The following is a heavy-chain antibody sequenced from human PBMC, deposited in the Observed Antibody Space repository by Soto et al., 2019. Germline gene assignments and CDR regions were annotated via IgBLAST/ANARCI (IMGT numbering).Heavy chain of an antibody. J-gene: IGHJ5*02. CDR3: ARGVVVVVAATTNWFDP. D-gene: IGHD2-15*01. Sequence: QVQLVQSGAEVKKPGASVKVSCKASGYTFTGYYMHWVRQAPGQGLEWMGWINPNSGGTNYAQKFQGGVTMTRDTSISTAYMELSRLRSDDTAVYYCARGVVVVVAATTNWFDPWGQGTLVTVSS. V-gene: IGHV1-2*02. CDR2: INPNSGGT. CDR1: GYTFTGYY.